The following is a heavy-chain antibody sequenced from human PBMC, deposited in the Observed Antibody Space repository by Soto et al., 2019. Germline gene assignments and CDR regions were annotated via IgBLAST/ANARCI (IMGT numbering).Heavy chain of an antibody. V-gene: IGHV4-59*08. CDR2: IYYSGST. Sequence: QVQLQESGPGLVKPSETLSLTYTVSGCSISSYYWSWIRQPPGKGLEWIGYIYYSGSTNYNPSLKSRVTISVDTSKNQFSLKLSSVTAADTAVYYCARLYGFSGFDYWGQGTLVTVSS. CDR3: ARLYGFSGFDY. CDR1: GCSISSYY. J-gene: IGHJ4*02. D-gene: IGHD6-25*01.